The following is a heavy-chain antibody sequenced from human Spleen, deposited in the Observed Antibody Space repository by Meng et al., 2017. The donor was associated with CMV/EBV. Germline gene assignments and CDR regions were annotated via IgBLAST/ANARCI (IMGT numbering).Heavy chain of an antibody. CDR3: ARLGITIFGVVTGWFDP. Sequence: QVALQQWGAGLLKPSETLSLTCAVYGGSFSGYYWSWIRQPPGKGLEWIGEINHSGSTNYNPSLKSRVTISVDTSKNQFSLKLSSVTAADTAVYYCARLGITIFGVVTGWFDPWGQGTLVTVSS. CDR1: GGSFSGYY. D-gene: IGHD3-3*01. J-gene: IGHJ5*02. V-gene: IGHV4-34*01. CDR2: INHSGST.